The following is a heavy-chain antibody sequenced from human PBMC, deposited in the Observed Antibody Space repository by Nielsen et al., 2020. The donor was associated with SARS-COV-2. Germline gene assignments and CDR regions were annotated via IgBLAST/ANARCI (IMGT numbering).Heavy chain of an antibody. CDR2: IWYDGSNK. CDR1: GFTFSSYA. J-gene: IGHJ6*02. Sequence: GGSLRLSCAASGFTFSSYAMSWVRQAPGKGLEWVAVIWYDGSNKYYADSVKGRFTISRDNAKNSLYLQMNSLRAEDTAVYYCARGQGVTIFGPYTHYGMDVWGQGTTVTVSS. V-gene: IGHV3-33*08. CDR3: ARGQGVTIFGPYTHYGMDV. D-gene: IGHD3-3*01.